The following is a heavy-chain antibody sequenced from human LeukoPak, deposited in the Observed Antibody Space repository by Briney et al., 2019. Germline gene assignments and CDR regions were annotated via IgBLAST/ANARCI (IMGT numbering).Heavy chain of an antibody. J-gene: IGHJ3*02. CDR2: ISYDGSNK. V-gene: IGHV3-30*18. Sequence: GGSLRLSCAASGFTFSSYGMHWVRQAPGKGLEWVAVISYDGSNKYYADSVKGRFTISRDNSKNTLYLQMNSPRAEDTAVYYCAKESITDDAFDIWGQGTMVTVSS. CDR1: GFTFSSYG. D-gene: IGHD5-24*01. CDR3: AKESITDDAFDI.